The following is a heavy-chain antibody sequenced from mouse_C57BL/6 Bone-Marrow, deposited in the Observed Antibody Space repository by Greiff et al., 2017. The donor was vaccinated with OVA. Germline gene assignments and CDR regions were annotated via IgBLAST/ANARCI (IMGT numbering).Heavy chain of an antibody. J-gene: IGHJ3*01. V-gene: IGHV2-2*01. Sequence: VKLMESGPGLVQPSQSLSITCTVSGFSLTSYGVHWVRQSPGKGLEWLGVIWSGGSTDYNAAFISRLSISKDNSKSQVFFKMNSLQADDTAIYYCASYDYDTAYWGQGTLVTVSA. CDR1: GFSLTSYG. CDR3: ASYDYDTAY. D-gene: IGHD2-4*01. CDR2: IWSGGST.